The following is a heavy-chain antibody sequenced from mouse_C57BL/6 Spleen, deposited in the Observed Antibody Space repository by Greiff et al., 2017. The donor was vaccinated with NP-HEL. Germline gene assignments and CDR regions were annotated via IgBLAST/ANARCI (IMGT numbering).Heavy chain of an antibody. J-gene: IGHJ4*01. CDR1: GYTFTSYW. V-gene: IGHV1-64*01. Sequence: QVQLQQPGAELVKPGASVKLSCKASGYTFTSYWMHWVKQRPGQGLEWIGMIHPNSGSTNYNEKFKSKATLTVDKPSSTAYMQLSSLTSEDSAVYYCARSPTVVAGAMDYWGQGTSVTVSS. D-gene: IGHD1-1*01. CDR2: IHPNSGST. CDR3: ARSPTVVAGAMDY.